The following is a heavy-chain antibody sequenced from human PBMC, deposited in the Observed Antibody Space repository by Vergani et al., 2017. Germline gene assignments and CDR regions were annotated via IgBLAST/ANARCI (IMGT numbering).Heavy chain of an antibody. J-gene: IGHJ4*02. CDR1: GGSISSYY. CDR2: IYYSGST. V-gene: IGHV4-59*08. CDR3: ARRSGEGFDY. Sequence: QVQLQESGPGLVKPSETLSLTCTVSGGSISSYYRSWIRQPPGKGLEWIGYIYYSGSTNYNPSLKSRVTISVDTSKNQFSLKLSSVTAADTAVYYCARRSGEGFDYWGQGTLVTVSS. D-gene: IGHD1-26*01.